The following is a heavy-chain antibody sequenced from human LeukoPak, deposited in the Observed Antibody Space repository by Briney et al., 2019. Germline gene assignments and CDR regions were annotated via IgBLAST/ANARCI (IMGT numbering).Heavy chain of an antibody. Sequence: GASVKVSCKASGYTFTSYGISWVRQTPGQGLEWMGWISAYNGNTNYAQKLQGRVTMTTDTSTSTAYMELRSLRSDDTAVYYCARVGSYIAVAGANLDYWGQGTLVTVSS. CDR2: ISAYNGNT. D-gene: IGHD6-19*01. J-gene: IGHJ4*02. CDR3: ARVGSYIAVAGANLDY. V-gene: IGHV1-18*01. CDR1: GYTFTSYG.